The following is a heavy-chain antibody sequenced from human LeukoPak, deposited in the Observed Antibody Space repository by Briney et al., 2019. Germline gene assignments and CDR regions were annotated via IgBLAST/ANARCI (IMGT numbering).Heavy chain of an antibody. CDR2: LNPNSGGT. CDR1: GYSFADYY. J-gene: IGHJ4*02. D-gene: IGHD5-12*01. Sequence: ASVKVSCKASGYSFADYYMHWVRQAPGQGLEWMGWLNPNSGGTKYAQKFQGRVTMTRDTSISTAYMELSRLRSDDTAVYYCARGGYSGYDYSRFWYYFDYWGQGTLVTVSS. CDR3: ARGGYSGYDYSRFWYYFDY. V-gene: IGHV1-2*02.